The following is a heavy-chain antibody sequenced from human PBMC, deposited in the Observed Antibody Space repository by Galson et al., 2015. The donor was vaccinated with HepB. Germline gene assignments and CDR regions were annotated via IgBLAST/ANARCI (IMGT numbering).Heavy chain of an antibody. CDR3: VRDAGRYCSGASCYPGYDY. CDR2: ISTYNGNT. CDR1: GYTFISYG. D-gene: IGHD2-15*01. J-gene: IGHJ4*02. V-gene: IGHV1-18*01. Sequence: SVKVSCKASGYTFISYGVIWVRQAPGQGLGWMGWISTYNGNTKYAQKFQGGVTMTTDTSTSTAYMDLRSLRSDDTAVYYCVRDAGRYCSGASCYPGYDYWGQGTLVTVSS.